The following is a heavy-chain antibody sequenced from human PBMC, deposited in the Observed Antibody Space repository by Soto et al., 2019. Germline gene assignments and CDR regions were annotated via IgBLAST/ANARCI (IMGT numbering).Heavy chain of an antibody. CDR1: GFTFSSYW. D-gene: IGHD1-26*01. Sequence: GGSLRLSCAASGFTFSSYWMHWVRQVSGKGLVWVSRVYSDGSSTSYADSVKGRFTISRDNAKNTLYLQMNSLRAEDTAVYYCARALSSGSYFDYWGQGTLVTVSS. CDR3: ARALSSGSYFDY. V-gene: IGHV3-74*01. CDR2: VYSDGSST. J-gene: IGHJ4*02.